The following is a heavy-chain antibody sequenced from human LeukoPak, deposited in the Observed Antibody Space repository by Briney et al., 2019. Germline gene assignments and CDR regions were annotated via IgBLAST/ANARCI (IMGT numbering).Heavy chain of an antibody. J-gene: IGHJ4*02. CDR1: GGSINNYY. CDR2: IYYRGST. CDR3: ARGGDYGDLRYFDY. Sequence: SETLSLTCTVSGGSINNYYWSWIRQPPGKGLEWIGYIYYRGSTNYNPSLKSRVTFSVDTSKNQFSLKLNSVTAADTAVYYCARGGDYGDLRYFDYWGQGTLVIVSS. D-gene: IGHD4-17*01. V-gene: IGHV4-59*01.